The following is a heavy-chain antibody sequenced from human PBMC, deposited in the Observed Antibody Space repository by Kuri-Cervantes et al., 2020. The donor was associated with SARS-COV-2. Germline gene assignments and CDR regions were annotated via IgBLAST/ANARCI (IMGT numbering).Heavy chain of an antibody. J-gene: IGHJ4*02. CDR1: GYTFTSYY. CDR3: ARGSITIFGVVTSFDY. V-gene: IGHV1-46*01. Sequence: ASVKVSCKASGYTFTSYYMHWVRQAPGQGLEWMGIINPSGGSTSYAQKFQGRVTMTRDTSISTAYMELSRLRSDDTAVYYCARGSITIFGVVTSFDYWGQGTLVTVSS. CDR2: INPSGGST. D-gene: IGHD3-3*01.